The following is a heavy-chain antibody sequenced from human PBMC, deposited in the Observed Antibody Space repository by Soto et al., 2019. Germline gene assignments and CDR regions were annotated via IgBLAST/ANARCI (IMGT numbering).Heavy chain of an antibody. CDR2: IYYSGST. CDR3: AREFSDFWSGYSGFFYYMDV. D-gene: IGHD3-3*01. J-gene: IGHJ6*03. V-gene: IGHV4-31*03. Sequence: PSETLSLTCTVSGGSISSGGYYWSWIRQHPGKGLEWIGYIYYSGSTYYNPSLKSRVTISVDTSKNQFSLKLSSVTAADTAVYYCAREFSDFWSGYSGFFYYMDVWGKGTTVTVSS. CDR1: GGSISSGGYY.